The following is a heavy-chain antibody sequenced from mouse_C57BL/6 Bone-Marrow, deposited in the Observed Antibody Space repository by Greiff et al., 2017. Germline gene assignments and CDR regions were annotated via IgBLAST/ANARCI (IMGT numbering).Heavy chain of an antibody. CDR3: ARGYGSSYEWYFDV. Sequence: QVQLKQPGAELVRPGSSVKLSCKASGYTFTSYWMDWVKQRPGQGLEWIGNIYPSDSETHYNQKFKDKATLTVDKSSSTAYMQLSSLTSEDSAVYYCARGYGSSYEWYFDVWGTGTTVTVSS. D-gene: IGHD1-1*01. V-gene: IGHV1-61*01. CDR1: GYTFTSYW. CDR2: IYPSDSET. J-gene: IGHJ1*03.